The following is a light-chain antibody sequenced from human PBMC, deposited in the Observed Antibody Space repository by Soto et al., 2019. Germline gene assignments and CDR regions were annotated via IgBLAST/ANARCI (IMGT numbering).Light chain of an antibody. CDR2: GAS. J-gene: IGKJ1*01. V-gene: IGKV3-15*01. CDR3: QQYNNWPLT. Sequence: EIVMTQSPATLSVSPGERATLSCRASQSVSSNLAWYQQKPGQAPRLLIYGASTRATGIPARFSGSGPGTEFTLTISSLQSEDFAVYYCQQYNNWPLTFGQGTKV. CDR1: QSVSSN.